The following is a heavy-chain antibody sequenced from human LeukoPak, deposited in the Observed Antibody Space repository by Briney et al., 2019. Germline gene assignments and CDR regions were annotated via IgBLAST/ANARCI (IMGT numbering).Heavy chain of an antibody. Sequence: GGSLRLSCAASGFTFSSYWMSWVRQAPGKGLEWVANIKQDGSEKYYVDSVKGRFTISRDNAKNSLYLQMNSLRAEDTAVYYCARYNSSWWGYYYYYGMDVWGQGTTVTVSS. D-gene: IGHD6-13*01. J-gene: IGHJ6*02. CDR2: IKQDGSEK. V-gene: IGHV3-7*01. CDR3: ARYNSSWWGYYYYYGMDV. CDR1: GFTFSSYW.